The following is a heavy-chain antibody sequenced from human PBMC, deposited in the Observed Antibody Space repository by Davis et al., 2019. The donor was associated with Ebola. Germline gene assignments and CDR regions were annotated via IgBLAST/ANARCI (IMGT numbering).Heavy chain of an antibody. CDR3: AREAGPVWFDY. Sequence: GESLKISCAASGFTFSSYSMNWVRQAPGKGLEWVSSISSSSYIYYADSVKGRFTISRDNAKNSLYLQMNSLRAEDTAVYYCAREAGPVWFDYWGQGTLVTVSS. CDR2: ISSSSYI. CDR1: GFTFSSYS. D-gene: IGHD6-19*01. J-gene: IGHJ4*02. V-gene: IGHV3-21*01.